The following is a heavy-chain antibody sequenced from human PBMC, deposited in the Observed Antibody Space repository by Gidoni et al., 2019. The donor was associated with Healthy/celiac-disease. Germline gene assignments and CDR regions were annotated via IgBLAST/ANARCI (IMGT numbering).Heavy chain of an antibody. CDR1: GGSLSSSSYY. V-gene: IGHV4-39*07. J-gene: IGHJ6*02. CDR3: ARVLGVEYGMDV. Sequence: QLQLQASRPGLVQPSEPLSLTFTVPGGSLSSSSYYWGWIRQPPGKGLEWIGSIYYSGSTYYNPSVKSRVNISVDTAKNQLSRKLSSVTAADTAVYDCARVLGVEYGMDVWGQGTTVTVSS. D-gene: IGHD3-3*01. CDR2: IYYSGST.